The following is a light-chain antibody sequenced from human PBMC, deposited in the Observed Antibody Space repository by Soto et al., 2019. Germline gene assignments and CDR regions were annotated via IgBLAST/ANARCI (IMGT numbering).Light chain of an antibody. CDR3: QQSYRTPRS. V-gene: IGKV1-39*01. CDR2: GAS. J-gene: IGKJ1*01. Sequence: DIQMTQSPSSLSESVGDRVTITCRASQYVDRYLNWYQHKPGKAPQLLIYGASNLQRAVPSRFSGIGSGTDFTLTISSLQPEDSATYYCQQSYRTPRSFGQGTKVEV. CDR1: QYVDRY.